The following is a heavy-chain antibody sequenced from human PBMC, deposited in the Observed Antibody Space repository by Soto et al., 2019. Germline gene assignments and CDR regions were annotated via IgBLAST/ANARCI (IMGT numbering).Heavy chain of an antibody. Sequence: EVQLVESGGGLVQPGGSLRLSCAASGFTFSSHWMGWVRQAPGKGLEWVANIEQDGSDKYYVDSVKGRFTISRDNAKNSLYLQMTNLRAEDAPVYYCASSAHSRIFDYWGQGTLATVSS. CDR2: IEQDGSDK. CDR3: ASSAHSRIFDY. V-gene: IGHV3-7*01. J-gene: IGHJ4*02. D-gene: IGHD2-21*01. CDR1: GFTFSSHW.